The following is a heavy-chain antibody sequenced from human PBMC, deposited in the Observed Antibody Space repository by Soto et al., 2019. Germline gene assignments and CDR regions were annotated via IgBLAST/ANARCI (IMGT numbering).Heavy chain of an antibody. CDR1: GYTFTGYY. CDR3: ARHEVVVAATPEYFQH. Sequence: SCKASGYTFTGYYMHWIRQPPGKGLEWIGYIYYSGSTNYNPSLKSRVTISVDTSKNQFSLKLSSVTAADTAVYYCARHEVVVAATPEYFQHWGQGTLVTVSS. CDR2: IYYSGST. V-gene: IGHV4-59*08. J-gene: IGHJ1*01. D-gene: IGHD2-15*01.